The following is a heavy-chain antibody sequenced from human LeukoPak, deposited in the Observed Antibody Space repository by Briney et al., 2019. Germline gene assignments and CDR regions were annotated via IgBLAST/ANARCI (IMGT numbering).Heavy chain of an antibody. V-gene: IGHV3-21*01. CDR3: AREDAFDI. Sequence: PGGSLRLSCAASRFTFSTYSMNWVRQAPGKGLEWVSSISSDSNYIYYADSLKGRFTISRDNAKNSLYLQMNSLRAEDTAVYYCAREDAFDIWGQGTMVTVSS. CDR2: ISSDSNYI. CDR1: RFTFSTYS. J-gene: IGHJ3*02.